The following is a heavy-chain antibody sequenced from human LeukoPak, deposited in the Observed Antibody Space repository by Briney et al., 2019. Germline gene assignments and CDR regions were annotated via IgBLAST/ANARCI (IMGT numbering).Heavy chain of an antibody. CDR2: ISHGGST. Sequence: KPSETLSLTCWVYVYSISNAYYWGWIRQPPGQGVEWIGSISHGGSTPYNASLKSRFTISLETSSHQLPLRLGSFTAADAPLCYCARQADVPSSIGYFDFWGQGAPVTVSS. CDR1: VYSISNAYY. J-gene: IGHJ4*02. D-gene: IGHD2/OR15-2a*01. CDR3: ARQADVPSSIGYFDF. V-gene: IGHV4-38-2*01.